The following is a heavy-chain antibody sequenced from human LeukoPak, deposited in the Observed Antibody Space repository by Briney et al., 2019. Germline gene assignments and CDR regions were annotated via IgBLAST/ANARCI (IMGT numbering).Heavy chain of an antibody. CDR3: ARAQDGIGGLNPFDL. CDR2: ISAYNGNT. J-gene: IGHJ4*02. V-gene: IGHV1-18*01. CDR1: GYTFTSYG. D-gene: IGHD3-16*01. Sequence: ASVKVSCKASGYTFTSYGISWVRQAPGQGLEWMGWISAYNGNTNYAQKLQGRVTVTRDTSASTVYMELSSLRSNDTAVYFCARAQDGIGGLNPFDLWGQGTLVTVSS.